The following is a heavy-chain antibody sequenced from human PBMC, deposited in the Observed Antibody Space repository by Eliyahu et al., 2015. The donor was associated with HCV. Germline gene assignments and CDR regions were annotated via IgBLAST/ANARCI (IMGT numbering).Heavy chain of an antibody. CDR3: ASEPLVGDTSYHFDY. Sequence: QVQLVQSGGEVKKPGASXKVSCKXSAYTFRXYAISWVRQAPGQGLEWMGWISPYSGHTKYAQNLQGRVTMTTDTSTSTAYMELRSLRSDDTAVYYCASEPLVGDTSYHFDYWGQGTLVTVSS. J-gene: IGHJ4*02. CDR1: AYTFRXYA. D-gene: IGHD1-26*01. V-gene: IGHV1-18*01. CDR2: ISPYSGHT.